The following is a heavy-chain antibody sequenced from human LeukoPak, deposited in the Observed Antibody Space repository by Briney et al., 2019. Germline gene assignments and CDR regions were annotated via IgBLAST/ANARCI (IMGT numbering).Heavy chain of an antibody. CDR1: GYSFTSYW. CDR3: ARDSSTVTTTHAFDI. CDR2: IYTGDSDT. J-gene: IGHJ3*02. D-gene: IGHD4-17*01. V-gene: IGHV5-51*01. Sequence: GESLQISCKGSGYSFTSYWIGRVRHMPGKGLEWMGIIYTGDSDTRYSPSFQGQVTISADKSISTAYLQWSSLKASDTAMYYCARDSSTVTTTHAFDIWGQGRMVTVSS.